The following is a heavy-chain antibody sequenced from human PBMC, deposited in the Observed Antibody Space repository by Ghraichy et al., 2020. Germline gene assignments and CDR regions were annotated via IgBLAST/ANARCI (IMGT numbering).Heavy chain of an antibody. CDR1: GFTFRNHG. Sequence: GGSLRLSCAASGFTFRNHGMHWVHQAPGKGLEWVAVIWYDGSNKIYADFVKGRFTISRDNSKNTLYLQMNSLRAEDTAVYYCARDRESVYFDYWSQGTLVTVSS. CDR3: ARDRESVYFDY. D-gene: IGHD5/OR15-5a*01. V-gene: IGHV3-33*01. J-gene: IGHJ4*02. CDR2: IWYDGSNK.